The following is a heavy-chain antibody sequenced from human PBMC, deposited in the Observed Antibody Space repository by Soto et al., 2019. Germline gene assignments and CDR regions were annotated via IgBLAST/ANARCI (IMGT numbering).Heavy chain of an antibody. Sequence: ASVKVSCKASGYTFTSYGISWVRPAPGQGLEWMGWISAYNGNTNYAQKLQGRVTMTTDTSTSTANMELRSLRSDDTAMYYCARARPVADGFYYGMDVWGQGTTVTVSS. V-gene: IGHV1-18*01. CDR3: ARARPVADGFYYGMDV. D-gene: IGHD6-19*01. CDR1: GYTFTSYG. J-gene: IGHJ6*02. CDR2: ISAYNGNT.